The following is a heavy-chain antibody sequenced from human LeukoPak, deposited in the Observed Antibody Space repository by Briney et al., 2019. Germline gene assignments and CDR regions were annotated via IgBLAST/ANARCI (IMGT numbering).Heavy chain of an antibody. CDR3: ARRGGDFHTGIVFDN. CDR1: GGSISSSLY. J-gene: IGHJ4*02. Sequence: SETLSLTCAVSGGSISSSLYWGWIRQPPGKGLEWIGNIYYTGNTNYSPSLKSRLTISIDTSRSQFSLKLTSVTAADTAVYYCARRGGDFHTGIVFDNWGQGSLVTVSS. V-gene: IGHV4/OR15-8*02. D-gene: IGHD1-14*01. CDR2: IYYTGNT.